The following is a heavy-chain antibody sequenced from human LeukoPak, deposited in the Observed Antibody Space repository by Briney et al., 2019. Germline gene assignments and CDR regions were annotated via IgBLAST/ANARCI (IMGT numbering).Heavy chain of an antibody. CDR3: ARHIYSSWDRAFDI. D-gene: IGHD6-13*01. V-gene: IGHV4-59*08. CDR1: GSSISSNS. CDR2: IYYSGRT. J-gene: IGHJ3*02. Sequence: PSETLSLTCTVSGSSISSNSWSWIRQPPGQGLEWIANIYYSGRTNYNPSLKSRVTISVDSSKNQFSLKLSSVTAADTAVYYCARHIYSSWDRAFDIWGRGTMVTVSS.